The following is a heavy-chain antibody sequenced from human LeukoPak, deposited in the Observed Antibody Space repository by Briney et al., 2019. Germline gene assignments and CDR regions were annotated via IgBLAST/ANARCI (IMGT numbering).Heavy chain of an antibody. CDR2: INHSGST. CDR3: ARNFGSSWYVADY. Sequence: SETLSLTCGLYGRSFSGYFWSWIRQPPGNGLEWIGEINHSGSTDYNPSLKSRVTISVDTSKTQFSLKLSSVTAADTAVYYCARNFGSSWYVADYWGQGTLVTVSS. CDR1: GRSFSGYF. J-gene: IGHJ4*02. D-gene: IGHD6-13*01. V-gene: IGHV4-34*01.